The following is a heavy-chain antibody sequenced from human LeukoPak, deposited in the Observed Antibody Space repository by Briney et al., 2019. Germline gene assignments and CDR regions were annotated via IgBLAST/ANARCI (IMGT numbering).Heavy chain of an antibody. V-gene: IGHV4-38-2*01. CDR1: GASISRPYW. D-gene: IGHD3-3*01. J-gene: IGHJ5*02. CDR3: ARRRSTIFGVVISGFDP. Sequence: SETLSLTCGVSGASISRPYWWSWVRQPPGKGLEWIGSIYHSGSTYYNPSLKSRVTISVDTSKNQFSLKLSSVTAADTAVYYCARRRSTIFGVVISGFDPWGQGTLVTVSS. CDR2: IYHSGST.